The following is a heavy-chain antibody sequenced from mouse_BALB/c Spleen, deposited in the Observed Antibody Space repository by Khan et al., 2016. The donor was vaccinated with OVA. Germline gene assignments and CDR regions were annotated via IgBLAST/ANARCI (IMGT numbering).Heavy chain of an antibody. Sequence: QVQLMQSGPGLVAPSQSLSITCTISGFSLTSYGIHWVRQPPGKGLEWLVVIWGDGSTTYNSTLKSRLSITKDNSTSQVFLKMSSLQTADTAMYFWARRRDVLYYCLEDWGAGTSGTVS. D-gene: IGHD1-1*02. CDR2: IWGDGST. V-gene: IGHV2-6-1*01. CDR1: GFSLTSYG. J-gene: IGHJ4*01. CDR3: ARRRDVLYYCLED.